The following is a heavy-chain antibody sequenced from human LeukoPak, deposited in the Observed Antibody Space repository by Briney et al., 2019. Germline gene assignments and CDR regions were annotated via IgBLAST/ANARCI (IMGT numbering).Heavy chain of an antibody. Sequence: GGSLRLSCAASGFTFSDHYVDWVRQAPGKGLEWVGRSGNKDSRYTTEYAASVKGRFTISRDNSKSIAYLQMNSLKTEDTAVYYCTRGYGGYDSSGFYWGQGTLVTVSS. CDR3: TRGYGGYDSSGFY. CDR2: SGNKDSRYTT. J-gene: IGHJ4*02. CDR1: GFTFSDHY. V-gene: IGHV3-72*01. D-gene: IGHD3-22*01.